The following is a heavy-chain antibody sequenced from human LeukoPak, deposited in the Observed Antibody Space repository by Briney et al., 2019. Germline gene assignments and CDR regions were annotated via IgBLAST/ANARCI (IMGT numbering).Heavy chain of an antibody. CDR1: GGSFSGYY. V-gene: IGHV4-34*01. J-gene: IGHJ6*03. Sequence: SETLFLTCAVYGGSFSGYYWSWIRQPPGKGLEWIGEINHSGSTNYNPSLKSRVTISVDTSKNQFSLKLSSVTAADTAVYYCARGSPYDVSYYYYYYMDVWGKGTTVTVSS. CDR3: ARGSPYDVSYYYYYYMDV. CDR2: INHSGST. D-gene: IGHD3-16*01.